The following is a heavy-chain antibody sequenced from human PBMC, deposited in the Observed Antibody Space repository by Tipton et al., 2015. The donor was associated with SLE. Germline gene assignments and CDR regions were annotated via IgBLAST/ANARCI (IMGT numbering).Heavy chain of an antibody. V-gene: IGHV4-39*01. Sequence: LSLTCTVSGGSISSSSYYWGWIRQPPGKGLEWIGSIYYSGSTYYNPSLKSRVTISVDTSKNQFSLKLSSVTAADTAVYYCARGGTGAEYFQHWGQGTLVTVSS. J-gene: IGHJ1*01. CDR1: GGSISSSSYY. CDR2: IYYSGST. CDR3: ARGGTGAEYFQH. D-gene: IGHD3/OR15-3a*01.